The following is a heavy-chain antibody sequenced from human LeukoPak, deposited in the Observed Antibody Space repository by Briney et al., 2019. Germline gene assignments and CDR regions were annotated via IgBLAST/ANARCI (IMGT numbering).Heavy chain of an antibody. CDR1: GYTFSSYW. D-gene: IGHD6-19*01. CDR2: IYPADSDT. J-gene: IGHJ3*02. V-gene: IGHV5-51*01. CDR3: ARHRRGYSSKAFDI. Sequence: GESLKISCEGSGYTFSSYWIAWVRQMPGKGLEWMGIIYPADSDTNYSPSFQGQVTISADKSISTAYLQWSSLKASDTAMYYCARHRRGYSSKAFDIWGQGTMVSVSS.